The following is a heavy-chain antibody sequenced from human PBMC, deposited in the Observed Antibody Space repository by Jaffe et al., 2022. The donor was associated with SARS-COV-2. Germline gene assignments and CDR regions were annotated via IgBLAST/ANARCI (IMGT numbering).Heavy chain of an antibody. CDR1: GGSFSGYY. CDR2: INHSGST. V-gene: IGHV4-34*01. D-gene: IGHD3-10*01. CDR3: ARALPMVRADDY. Sequence: QVQLQQWGAGLLKPSETLSLTCAVYGGSFSGYYWSWIRQPPGKGLEWIGEINHSGSTNYNPSLKSRVTISVDTSKNQFSLKLSSVTAADTAVYYCARALPMVRADDYWGQGTLVTVSS. J-gene: IGHJ4*02.